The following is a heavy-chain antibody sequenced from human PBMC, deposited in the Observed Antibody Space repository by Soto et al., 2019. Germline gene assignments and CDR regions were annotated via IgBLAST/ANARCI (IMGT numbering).Heavy chain of an antibody. CDR2: IDPSDSYT. Sequence: GESLKISCKGSGYSFTSYWISWVRQMPGKGLEWMGRIDPSDSYTNYSPSFQGHVTISADKSISTAYLQWSSLKASDTAMYYCATIRTGPSGSPHGYYFYYYGMGVWRQGNTVPVCS. D-gene: IGHD1-26*01. CDR3: ATIRTGPSGSPHGYYFYYYGMGV. V-gene: IGHV5-10-1*01. CDR1: GYSFTSYW. J-gene: IGHJ6*02.